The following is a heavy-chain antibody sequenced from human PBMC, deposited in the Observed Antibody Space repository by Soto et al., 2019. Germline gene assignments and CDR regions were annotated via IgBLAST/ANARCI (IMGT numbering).Heavy chain of an antibody. J-gene: IGHJ2*01. V-gene: IGHV1-69*01. Sequence: QVQLVQSGAEVKKPGSSVKVSCKASGGTFSSYAISWVRQAPGQGLEWMGGIIPIFGTANYAQKVQGRVTITADESTSTAYMELSSLRSEDTAVYYCAIGPIVDTAMVGWYFDLWGRGTLVTVSS. CDR2: IIPIFGTA. CDR1: GGTFSSYA. CDR3: AIGPIVDTAMVGWYFDL. D-gene: IGHD5-18*01.